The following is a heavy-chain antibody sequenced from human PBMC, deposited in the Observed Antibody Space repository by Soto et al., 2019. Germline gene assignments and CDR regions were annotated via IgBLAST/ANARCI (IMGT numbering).Heavy chain of an antibody. CDR2: ISYDGSNK. J-gene: IGHJ6*02. D-gene: IGHD6-6*01. CDR3: AKARIAAHGMDV. CDR1: GFTFSSYG. V-gene: IGHV3-30*18. Sequence: QVQLVESGGGVVQPGRSLRLSCAASGFTFSSYGMHWVRQAPVKGLEWVAVISYDGSNKYYADSVKGRFTISRDNSKNTLYLQMNSLRAEDTAVYYCAKARIAAHGMDVWGQGTTVTVSS.